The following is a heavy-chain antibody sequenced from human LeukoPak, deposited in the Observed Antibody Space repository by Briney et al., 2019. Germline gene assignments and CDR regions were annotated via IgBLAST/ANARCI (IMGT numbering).Heavy chain of an antibody. Sequence: SVKVSSKASVGTFSSYAISWVRQAPGQGLEWMGGIIPIFGTANYAQKFQGRVTITADESTSTAYMELSSLRSEDTAVYYCARDQSIDVVITTPEWYYYYMDVWGKGTTVTVSS. CDR1: VGTFSSYA. J-gene: IGHJ6*03. V-gene: IGHV1-69*13. D-gene: IGHD3-22*01. CDR3: ARDQSIDVVITTPEWYYYYMDV. CDR2: IIPIFGTA.